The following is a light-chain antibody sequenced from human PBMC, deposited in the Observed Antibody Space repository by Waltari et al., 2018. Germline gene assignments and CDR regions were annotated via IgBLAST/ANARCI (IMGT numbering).Light chain of an antibody. CDR3: QTGGHGTWV. V-gene: IGLV4-69*01. J-gene: IGLJ3*02. CDR1: SGHSSNV. Sequence: QLVLTQSPSASASLGASVKLTCTLSSGHSSNVIAWLQQQPEKGPRSLMKVNSDGSHNKGDEIPDRFSGSSSGAERYLTISSLQSEDEADYYCQTGGHGTWVFGGGTKLTVL. CDR2: VNSDGSH.